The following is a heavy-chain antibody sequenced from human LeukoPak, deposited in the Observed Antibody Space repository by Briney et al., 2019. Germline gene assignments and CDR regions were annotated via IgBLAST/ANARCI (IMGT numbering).Heavy chain of an antibody. Sequence: GGSLRLSCAASGFTFSSYNMNWVRQAPGKGLEWISYISFSGTTIYYADSVKGRFTISRDNAKNSLYLQMNSLRAEDTAVYYCARDRGTYYYDTSSHYDAFDIWGQGTMVTVSS. CDR1: GFTFSSYN. J-gene: IGHJ3*02. V-gene: IGHV3-48*04. D-gene: IGHD3-22*01. CDR2: ISFSGTTI. CDR3: ARDRGTYYYDTSSHYDAFDI.